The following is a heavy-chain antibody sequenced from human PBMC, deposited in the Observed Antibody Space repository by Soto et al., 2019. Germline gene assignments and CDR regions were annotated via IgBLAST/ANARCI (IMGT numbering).Heavy chain of an antibody. CDR1: GFTFANYG. Sequence: GGSLRLSCAASGFTFANYGMSWVRQAPGKGLEWVSGIASSGSTFYADSAKGRFTISRDNSKDTLYLQMNSLRAEDTAVYYFAKDSRWGRSSPSHDYWGQGTLVTVSS. V-gene: IGHV3-23*01. J-gene: IGHJ4*02. CDR3: AKDSRWGRSSPSHDY. CDR2: IASSGST. D-gene: IGHD3-16*01.